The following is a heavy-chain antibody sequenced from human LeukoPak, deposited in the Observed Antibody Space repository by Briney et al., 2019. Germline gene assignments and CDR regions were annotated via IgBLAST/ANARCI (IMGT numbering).Heavy chain of an antibody. CDR3: ARQGGVGANLFDY. CDR2: IYYSGST. CDR1: GGSISSYY. J-gene: IGHJ4*02. Sequence: ASETLSLTCTVSGGSISSYYWSWIRQPPGKGLEWIGYIYYSGSTNYNPSLKSRVTISVDTSKNQFSLKLSSVTAADTAVYYCARQGGVGANLFDYWGQGTLVTVSS. V-gene: IGHV4-59*08. D-gene: IGHD1-26*01.